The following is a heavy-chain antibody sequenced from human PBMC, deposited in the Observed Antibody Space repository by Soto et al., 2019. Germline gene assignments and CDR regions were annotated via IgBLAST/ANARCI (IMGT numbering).Heavy chain of an antibody. D-gene: IGHD4-4*01. CDR1: GGSISSYY. J-gene: IGHJ4*02. V-gene: IGHV4-59*01. Sequence: SETLSLTCTVSGGSISSYYWSWVRQPPGGSLEWIGYMQYSGRTDYNPSLKSRVTISVDTSKNQFSLKLSSVTAADTAVYYCARAVTLYYFDCWGQGTLVTVSS. CDR2: MQYSGRT. CDR3: ARAVTLYYFDC.